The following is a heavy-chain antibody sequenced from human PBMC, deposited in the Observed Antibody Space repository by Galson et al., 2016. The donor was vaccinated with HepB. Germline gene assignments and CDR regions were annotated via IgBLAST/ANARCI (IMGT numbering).Heavy chain of an antibody. V-gene: IGHV3-7*04. CDR2: IKEDGSEK. CDR1: GFTFSRYW. CDR3: ARAGGRSSSWSDF. Sequence: FLRLSCAASGFTFSRYWMAWIRQAPGKGLEWVGNIKEDGSEKYYVDSVKGRFTISRDNAKNSLYLQMNSLRVEDTAVYYCARAGGRSSSWSDFWGQGTLVTVSS. D-gene: IGHD6-13*01. J-gene: IGHJ4*02.